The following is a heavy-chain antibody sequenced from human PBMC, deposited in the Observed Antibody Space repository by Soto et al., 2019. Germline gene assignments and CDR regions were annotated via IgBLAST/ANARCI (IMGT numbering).Heavy chain of an antibody. CDR1: GGTFSSHA. CDR3: ARCDVCYPGGDDAFDL. Sequence: QVQLEQSGAEVKKPGSSVKVSCKTSGGTFSSHALTWLRQAPGQGLEWMGGIIPMFGTTYTSQNFQGRVAISADETTSTLELSSRRSEDTAVYFCARCDVCYPGGDDAFDLWGQGTTVIVSS. CDR2: IIPMFGTT. J-gene: IGHJ3*01. V-gene: IGHV1-69*01. D-gene: IGHD2-21*02.